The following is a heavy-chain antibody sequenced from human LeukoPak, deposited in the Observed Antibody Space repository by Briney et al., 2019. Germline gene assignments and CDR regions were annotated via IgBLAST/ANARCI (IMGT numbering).Heavy chain of an antibody. CDR3: AKFTGTTIYYGMDV. CDR1: GFTFSSCA. J-gene: IGHJ6*02. V-gene: IGHV3-23*01. CDR2: ITGNGDTR. D-gene: IGHD1-7*01. Sequence: PGGPLRLSCAASGFTFSSCAMSWVRQAPGKGLEWVSGITGNGDTRYYAGSVKGRFTISRDNSKNTLYLQMSTLRAEDTAVYYCAKFTGTTIYYGMDVWGRGTTVTVSS.